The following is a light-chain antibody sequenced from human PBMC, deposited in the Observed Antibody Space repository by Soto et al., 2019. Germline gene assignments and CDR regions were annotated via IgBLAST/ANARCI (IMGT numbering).Light chain of an antibody. J-gene: IGKJ3*01. V-gene: IGKV3-20*01. Sequence: EILLTQSPGTLSLSPGERATLSCRAGQSVSRNYLAWYQQKPGQAPRLLIYGASSRAAGIPDRFSGSGSGTDFTLTISRLEPEDFGVYYCQQYASSPLTFGPGTKVDIK. CDR1: QSVSRNY. CDR3: QQYASSPLT. CDR2: GAS.